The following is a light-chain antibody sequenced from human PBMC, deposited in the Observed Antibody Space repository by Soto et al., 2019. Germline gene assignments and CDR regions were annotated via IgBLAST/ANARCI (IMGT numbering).Light chain of an antibody. V-gene: IGKV3-20*01. CDR3: QQYGRSLLT. Sequence: EIVLTQSPDTLSLSPGERATLSCRASQSVSTNYLAWYQQKPGQAPRFLIYDTSSRATGIPERFSGSGSGTDFTLTISRLEPEDFAVYYCQQYGRSLLTFGGGTKVEIK. CDR1: QSVSTNY. CDR2: DTS. J-gene: IGKJ4*01.